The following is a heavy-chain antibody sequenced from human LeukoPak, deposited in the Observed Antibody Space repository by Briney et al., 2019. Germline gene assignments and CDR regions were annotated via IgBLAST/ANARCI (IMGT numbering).Heavy chain of an antibody. V-gene: IGHV3-48*03. CDR3: ARDLWMEQWLVGELTDY. Sequence: GGSLRLSCAASGFTFSSYEMNWVRQAPGKGLEWVSYISSSGSTIYYADSVKGRFTISRDNAKNSLYLQMNSLGAEDTAVYYCARDLWMEQWLVGELTDYWGQGTLVTVSS. D-gene: IGHD6-19*01. CDR2: ISSSGSTI. CDR1: GFTFSSYE. J-gene: IGHJ4*02.